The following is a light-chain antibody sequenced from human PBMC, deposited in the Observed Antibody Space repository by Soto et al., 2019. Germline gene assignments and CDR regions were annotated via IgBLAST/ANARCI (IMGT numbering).Light chain of an antibody. Sequence: QSALTQPRSVSASPGQSVTISCTGTSSNVGGQDYVSWYQQNPGKAPRLMIYDATKRPSGVPYRFSGSKSGNVASLTISGLQAEDEADYYCCSYAASYPLAFGGGTKVTVL. V-gene: IGLV2-11*01. CDR1: SSNVGGQDY. CDR3: CSYAASYPLA. CDR2: DAT. J-gene: IGLJ2*01.